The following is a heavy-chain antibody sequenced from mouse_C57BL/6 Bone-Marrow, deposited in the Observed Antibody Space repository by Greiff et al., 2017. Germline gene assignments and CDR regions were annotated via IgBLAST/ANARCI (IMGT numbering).Heavy chain of an antibody. CDR2: IDPANGNT. CDR1: GFNIQNTY. J-gene: IGHJ1*03. V-gene: IGHV14-3*01. CDR3: ALRRDWYFDV. Sequence: EVKLQQSVAELVRPGASVKLSCTASGFNIQNTYMHWVKQRPEQGLEWIGRIDPANGNTKYAPKFQGKATITADTSSNTAYLQLSSLTSEDTAIYYCALRRDWYFDVWGTGTTVTVSS.